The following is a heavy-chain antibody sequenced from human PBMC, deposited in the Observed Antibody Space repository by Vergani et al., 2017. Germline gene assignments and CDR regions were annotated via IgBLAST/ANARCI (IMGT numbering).Heavy chain of an antibody. J-gene: IGHJ6*02. CDR1: GYSFTSYW. CDR3: ARQVAVAGKWWGPYCSYGMDV. Sequence: EVQLVQSGAEVKKPGESLKISCKGSGYSFTSYWISWVRQMPGKGLEWMGRIDPSDSYTNYSPSFQGHVTISADKSISTAYLQWSSLKASDTAMYYCARQVAVAGKWWGPYCSYGMDVWGQGTTVTVSS. V-gene: IGHV5-10-1*01. CDR2: IDPSDSYT. D-gene: IGHD6-19*01.